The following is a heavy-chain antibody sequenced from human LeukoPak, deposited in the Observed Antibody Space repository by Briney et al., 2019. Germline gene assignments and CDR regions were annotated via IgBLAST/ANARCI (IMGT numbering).Heavy chain of an antibody. J-gene: IGHJ4*02. CDR3: ARDHGSGSYCQDY. V-gene: IGHV3-21*04. CDR1: GFTFSSYS. D-gene: IGHD3-10*01. CDR2: ISSSSSYI. Sequence: GGSLRLSCAASGFTFSSYSMNWVRQAPGKGLEWVSSISSSSSYIYYADSVKGRFTISRDNAKNSLYLQMNSLRAEDTAVYYCARDHGSGSYCQDYWDQGTLVTVSS.